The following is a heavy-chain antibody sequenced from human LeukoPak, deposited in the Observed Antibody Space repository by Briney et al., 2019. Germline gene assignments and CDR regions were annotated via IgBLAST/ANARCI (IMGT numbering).Heavy chain of an antibody. J-gene: IGHJ4*02. CDR1: GFTFSSYA. Sequence: LAGGSLRLSCAASGFTFSSYAMSWVRQAPGKELEWVSAISAGGGSTYYADSVKGRFTISRDNSKNTLYLQMNSLRAEDTAVYYCAKDAQFTGGFDYWGQGTLVSVSS. CDR3: AKDAQFTGGFDY. V-gene: IGHV3-23*01. D-gene: IGHD3-16*01. CDR2: ISAGGGST.